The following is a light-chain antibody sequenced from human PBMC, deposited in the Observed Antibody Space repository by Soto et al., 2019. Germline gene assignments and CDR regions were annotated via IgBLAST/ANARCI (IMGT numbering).Light chain of an antibody. CDR2: GAF. J-gene: IGKJ1*01. CDR3: QYYGNSPLT. V-gene: IGKV3-20*01. CDR1: QSISTSS. Sequence: EIVLTQSPGTLSLSPGERAPLSCRASQSISTSSLAWYRQKPGQAPRLLIYGAFNRATGIPDRFSGGGSGTDFTLTITRLEPEDFAVYYCQYYGNSPLTFGQGTKVDIK.